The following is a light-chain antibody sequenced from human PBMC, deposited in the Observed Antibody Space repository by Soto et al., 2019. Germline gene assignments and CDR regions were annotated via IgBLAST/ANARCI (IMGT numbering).Light chain of an antibody. CDR3: RSYAGCSTWV. CDR1: SSDVGGYNY. J-gene: IGLJ3*02. CDR2: EVS. V-gene: IGLV2-8*01. Sequence: QSAPTQPPSASGSPGQSATISCTGTSSDVGGYNYVSWYQQYPGKAPKLMIYEVSKRPSGVPDRFSGSKSGNTASLTVSGLQAEDEDDYYFRSYAGCSTWVFGGGTKLNVL.